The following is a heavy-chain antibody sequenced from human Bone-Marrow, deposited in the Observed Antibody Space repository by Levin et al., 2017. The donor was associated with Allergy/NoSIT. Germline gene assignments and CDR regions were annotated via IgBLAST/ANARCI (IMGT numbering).Heavy chain of an antibody. Sequence: SVKVSCKASGGTFSSYAISWVRQAPGQGLEWMGGIIPIFGTANYAQKFQGRVTITADKSTSTAYMELSSLRSEDTAVYYCARDRLHLRFLEWLPRNRSPPRAFDIWGQGTMVTVSS. CDR2: IIPIFGTA. V-gene: IGHV1-69*06. J-gene: IGHJ3*02. CDR1: GGTFSSYA. CDR3: ARDRLHLRFLEWLPRNRSPPRAFDI. D-gene: IGHD3-3*01.